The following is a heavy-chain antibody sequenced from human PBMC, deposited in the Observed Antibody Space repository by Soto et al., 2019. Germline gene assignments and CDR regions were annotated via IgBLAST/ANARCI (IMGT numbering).Heavy chain of an antibody. Sequence: PGGSLRLSCAASGFTFSSYSMNWVRQAPGKGLEWVSAISSSSSYIYYADSVKGRFTISRDNSKNTLYLQMNSLRAEDTAVYYCAKDPDSLELPPTFVAHWGQGTLVTVSS. CDR2: ISSSSSYI. CDR3: AKDPDSLELPPTFVAH. D-gene: IGHD1-7*01. V-gene: IGHV3-21*04. CDR1: GFTFSSYS. J-gene: IGHJ4*02.